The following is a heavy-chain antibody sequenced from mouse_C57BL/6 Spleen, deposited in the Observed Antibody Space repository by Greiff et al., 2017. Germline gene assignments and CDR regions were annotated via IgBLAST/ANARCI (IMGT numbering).Heavy chain of an antibody. D-gene: IGHD2-2*01. J-gene: IGHJ1*03. Sequence: VQLQESGPELVKPGASVKISCKASGYSFTSYYIHWVKQRPGQGLEWIGWIYPGSGNTKYNEKFKGKATLTADTSSSTAYMQLSSLTSEDSAVYYCARGGYDGYCDVWGTGTTVTVSS. V-gene: IGHV1-66*01. CDR3: ARGGYDGYCDV. CDR2: IYPGSGNT. CDR1: GYSFTSYY.